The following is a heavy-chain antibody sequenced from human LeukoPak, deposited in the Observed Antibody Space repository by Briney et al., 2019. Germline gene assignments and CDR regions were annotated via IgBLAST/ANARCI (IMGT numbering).Heavy chain of an antibody. D-gene: IGHD2-8*01. J-gene: IGHJ4*02. CDR1: GGSISSTTYY. V-gene: IGHV4-39*01. CDR3: ARDRACSNGVCSYFDY. Sequence: SETLSLTCIVSGGSISSTTYYWGWIRQPPGKGLEWVGSIYYSGSTWYNPSLKSRVTVSADTSKNQFSLKLTSVTAADTAVYYCARDRACSNGVCSYFDYWGQGTVVTVSS. CDR2: IYYSGST.